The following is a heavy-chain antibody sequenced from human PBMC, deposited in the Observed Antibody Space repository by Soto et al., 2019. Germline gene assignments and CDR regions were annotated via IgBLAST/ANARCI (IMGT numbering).Heavy chain of an antibody. Sequence: GGSLRLSCAASGFTFSSYAMSWVRQAPGKGLEWVSAISGSGGSTYYADSVKGRFTISRDNSKNTLYLQMNSLRAEDTAVYYCAKAIYGGSSGYYDFWGQGTQVTVSS. CDR1: GFTFSSYA. CDR3: AKAIYGGSSGYYDF. J-gene: IGHJ4*02. D-gene: IGHD3-22*01. V-gene: IGHV3-23*01. CDR2: ISGSGGST.